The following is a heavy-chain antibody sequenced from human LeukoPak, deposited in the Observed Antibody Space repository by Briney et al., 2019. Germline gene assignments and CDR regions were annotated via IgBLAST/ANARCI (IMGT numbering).Heavy chain of an antibody. V-gene: IGHV4-34*01. J-gene: IGHJ5*02. Sequence: SETLSLTCAVYGGSFSGYYWSWIRQPPGKGLEWIGEINHSGSTNYNPSLKSRVTISVDTSKNQFSLKLSSVTAADTAVYYCARGRAQVVPAATHGRGWFDPWGQGTLVTVPS. CDR3: ARGRAQVVPAATHGRGWFDP. CDR1: GGSFSGYY. CDR2: INHSGST. D-gene: IGHD2-2*01.